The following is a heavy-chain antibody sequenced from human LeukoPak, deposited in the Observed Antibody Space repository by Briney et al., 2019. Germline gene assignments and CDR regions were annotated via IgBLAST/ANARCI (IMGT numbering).Heavy chain of an antibody. CDR2: IYYSGST. D-gene: IGHD6-13*01. V-gene: IGHV4-39*01. J-gene: IGHJ6*02. Sequence: SETLSLTCAVSGGSISSSSYYWGWIRQPPGKGLEWIGSIYYSGSTYYNPSLKSRVTISVDTSKNQFSLKLSSVTAADTAVYYCASFSSSWYQDYYYGMDVWGQGTTVTVSS. CDR3: ASFSSSWYQDYYYGMDV. CDR1: GGSISSSSYY.